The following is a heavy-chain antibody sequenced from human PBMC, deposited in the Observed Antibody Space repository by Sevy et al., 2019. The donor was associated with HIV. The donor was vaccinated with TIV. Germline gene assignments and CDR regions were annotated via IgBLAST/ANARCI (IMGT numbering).Heavy chain of an antibody. D-gene: IGHD3-22*01. CDR2: IWYDGSNK. CDR1: GFTFSSYG. V-gene: IGHV3-33*01. Sequence: GGSLRLSCAASGFTFSSYGMHWVRQAPGKGLEWVAVIWYDGSNKYYADSVKGRFTISRDNSKNTLYLQMNSLRAEDTAVYYCARDPGMIVVVTAPDYWGQGTLVTVFS. CDR3: ARDPGMIVVVTAPDY. J-gene: IGHJ4*02.